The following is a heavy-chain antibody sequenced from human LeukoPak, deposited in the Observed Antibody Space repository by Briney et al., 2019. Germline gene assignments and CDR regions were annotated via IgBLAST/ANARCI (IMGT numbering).Heavy chain of an antibody. CDR3: ARAPLRTYAFWSGYSYGMDV. CDR1: GGSFSGYY. Sequence: SETLSLTCAVYGGSFSGYYWSWIRQPPGKGLEWIGEINHSGSTNYNPSLKSRVTISVDTSKNQFSLKLSSVTAADTAVYYCARAPLRTYAFWSGYSYGMDVWGQGTTVTVSS. D-gene: IGHD3-3*01. CDR2: INHSGST. V-gene: IGHV4-34*01. J-gene: IGHJ6*02.